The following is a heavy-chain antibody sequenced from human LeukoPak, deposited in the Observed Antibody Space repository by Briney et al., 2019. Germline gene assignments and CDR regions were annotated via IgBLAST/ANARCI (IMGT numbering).Heavy chain of an antibody. CDR2: LISDGSSA. V-gene: IGHV3-74*01. D-gene: IGHD2-8*02. J-gene: IGHJ6*02. Sequence: GGSLRLSCAAFGFTFSSYWMHWVRQAPGKGLVWVSRLISDGSSASYADSVKGRFTISRDNTKNILYLQMNSLRAEDTAVYYCVRDSRYCPDVWGQGTTVTVSS. CDR3: VRDSRYCPDV. CDR1: GFTFSSYW.